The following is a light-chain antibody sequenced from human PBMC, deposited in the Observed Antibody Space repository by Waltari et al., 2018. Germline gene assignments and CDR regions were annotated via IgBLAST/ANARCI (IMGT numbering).Light chain of an antibody. CDR1: QSGRGT. J-gene: IGKJ1*01. CDR3: QHYVSLPVT. CDR2: AAS. V-gene: IGKV3-20*01. Sequence: EIVLTLSPGPLSLSPGERATLPCRASQSGRGTLAWYQQKPGQPPRLLIYAASSRATGIPDRFSGSGSGTDFSLTISRLEPEDFAVYYWQHYVSLPVTFGQGTKVEIK.